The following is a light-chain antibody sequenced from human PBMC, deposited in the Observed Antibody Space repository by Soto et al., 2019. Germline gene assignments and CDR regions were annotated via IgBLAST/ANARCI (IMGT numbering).Light chain of an antibody. J-gene: IGLJ2*01. CDR3: QSADSSGTYVV. Sequence: SYELTQPPSVSVSPGQTARITCSGDALPKQYAYWYQQKPDQAPVLVIYKDSERPSGIPERFSGSSSGTTVTLTISGVQAEDEADYYCQSADSSGTYVVFGGGTKLTVL. CDR2: KDS. CDR1: ALPKQY. V-gene: IGLV3-25*02.